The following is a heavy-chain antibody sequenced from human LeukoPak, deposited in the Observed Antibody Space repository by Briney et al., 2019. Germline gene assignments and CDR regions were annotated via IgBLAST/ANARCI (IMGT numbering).Heavy chain of an antibody. D-gene: IGHD1-1*01. V-gene: IGHV3-53*01. Sequence: HPGGSLRLSCAASGFIVSSNYMSWVRQAPGKGLEWVSVIHSGGRTYYADSVEGRFTISRDNSKNTVHLQMNSLRAEDTAMYYCARGGTGTQDFASWGQGTLVTVSS. CDR2: IHSGGRT. J-gene: IGHJ4*02. CDR3: ARGGTGTQDFAS. CDR1: GFIVSSNY.